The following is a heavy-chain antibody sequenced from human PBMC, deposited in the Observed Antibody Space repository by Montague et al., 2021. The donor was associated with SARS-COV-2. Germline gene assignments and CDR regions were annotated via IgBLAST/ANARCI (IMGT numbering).Heavy chain of an antibody. CDR2: ISYDGTNK. Sequence: SLKLSCAVSGFSLNTNAVHWVRQAPGRGLEWVAVISYDGTNKYYEESVKGRFTISRDNSKNTVYLQMDGLRPEDTAMYYCARDQWVLFPFDYWGQGTLVTVSS. CDR1: GFSLNTNA. D-gene: IGHD1-26*01. J-gene: IGHJ4*02. V-gene: IGHV3-30*04. CDR3: ARDQWVLFPFDY.